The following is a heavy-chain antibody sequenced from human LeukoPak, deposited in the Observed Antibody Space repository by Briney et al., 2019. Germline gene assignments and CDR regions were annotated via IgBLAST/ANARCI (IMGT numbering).Heavy chain of an antibody. J-gene: IGHJ4*02. Sequence: PGGSLRLSCAASGFTFSSYSMNWVRQAPGKGLEWVSYISSSSSTIYYADSVKGRFTISRDNAKNSLYLQMNSLRAEDTAVYYCARDQGYTYGHSFDYWGQGTLVTVSS. CDR1: GFTFSSYS. V-gene: IGHV3-48*01. CDR3: ARDQGYTYGHSFDY. D-gene: IGHD5-18*01. CDR2: ISSSSSTI.